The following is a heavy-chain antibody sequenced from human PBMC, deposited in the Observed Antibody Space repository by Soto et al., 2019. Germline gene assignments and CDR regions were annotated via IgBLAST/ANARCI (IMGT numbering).Heavy chain of an antibody. CDR2: VNTVNGNT. V-gene: IGHV1-3*04. Sequence: ASVKVSCKASGYSFTRHGMHWVRQAPGGRLEWMGWVNTVNGNTKYSQKLQGRVTITKDTSASTSYMELSSLRSEDTAVYYCARGLSDDQPSQNLDYWGQGTLVTVSS. CDR1: GYSFTRHG. J-gene: IGHJ4*02. D-gene: IGHD3-16*01. CDR3: ARGLSDDQPSQNLDY.